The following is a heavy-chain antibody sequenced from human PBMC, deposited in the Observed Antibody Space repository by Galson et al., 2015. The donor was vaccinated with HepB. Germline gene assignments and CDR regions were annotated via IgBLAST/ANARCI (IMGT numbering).Heavy chain of an antibody. D-gene: IGHD3-22*01. V-gene: IGHV3-49*04. J-gene: IGHJ4*02. CDR3: TRESKGTYYYDSSGY. CDR1: GFTFSNAW. Sequence: SLRLSCAASGFTFSNAWMSWVRQAPGKGLEWVGFIRSKAYGGTTEYAASVKGRFTISRDDSKSIAYLQMNSLKTEDTAVYYCTRESKGTYYYDSSGYWGQGTLVTVSS. CDR2: IRSKAYGGTT.